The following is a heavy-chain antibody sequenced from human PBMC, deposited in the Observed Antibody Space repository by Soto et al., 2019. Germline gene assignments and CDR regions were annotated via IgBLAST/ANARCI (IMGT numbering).Heavy chain of an antibody. J-gene: IGHJ4*02. CDR3: TTDLTMVVAAADFDY. CDR2: IKSKTDGGTT. D-gene: IGHD2-15*01. CDR1: GFTFSNAW. Sequence: EVQLVESGGGLVKPGGSLRLSCAASGFTFSNAWMSWVRQAPGKGLEWVGRIKSKTDGGTTDYAAPVKGRFTISRDDSKNTLYLQMNSLKTEDTAVYYCTTDLTMVVAAADFDYWGQGTLVTVSS. V-gene: IGHV3-15*01.